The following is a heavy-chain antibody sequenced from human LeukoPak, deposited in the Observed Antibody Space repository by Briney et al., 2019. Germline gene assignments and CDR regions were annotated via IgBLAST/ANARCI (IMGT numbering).Heavy chain of an antibody. J-gene: IGHJ4*02. D-gene: IGHD2-15*01. Sequence: ASVKVSCKASGYTFTGYYIHWVRQAPGQGLEWMGWINPNSGGTNYAQKFQGRVTMTRDTSTSTVYMELSSLRSEDTAVYYCARDVSDCSGGSCYSYFDYWGQGTLVTVSS. CDR1: GYTFTGYY. V-gene: IGHV1-2*02. CDR2: INPNSGGT. CDR3: ARDVSDCSGGSCYSYFDY.